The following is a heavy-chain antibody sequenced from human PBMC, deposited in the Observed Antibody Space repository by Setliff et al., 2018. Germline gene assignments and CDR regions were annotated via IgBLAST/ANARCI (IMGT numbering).Heavy chain of an antibody. V-gene: IGHV1-69*05. CDR2: TIPSFGST. Sequence: SVKVSCKASGGTFRSYGISWVRQAPGQGLEWMGGTIPSFGSTNYAQKFQDRVTIITDESTSTAYMELSSLRTEDTAVYYCARSPPNRGVGQGHYMDVWGIGTTVTVSS. CDR1: GGTFRSYG. CDR3: ARSPPNRGVGQGHYMDV. J-gene: IGHJ6*03. D-gene: IGHD1-26*01.